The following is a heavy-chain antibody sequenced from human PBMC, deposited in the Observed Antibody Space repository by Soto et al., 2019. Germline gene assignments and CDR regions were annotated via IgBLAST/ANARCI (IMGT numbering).Heavy chain of an antibody. D-gene: IGHD3-3*01. CDR2: ISSVGGST. CDR1: GFTFSSYA. J-gene: IGHJ4*02. Sequence: EVHLLESGGGLVLPGVSLRLSCAGSGFTFSSYAMSWVRQAPGKGLEWVSAISSVGGSTYYADSVKGRFIISRDNSENTLYLQVNSLRAEDTAMYYCTKEREFTYYDLWSGYYAFDSWGQGTLVTVSS. V-gene: IGHV3-23*01. CDR3: TKEREFTYYDLWSGYYAFDS.